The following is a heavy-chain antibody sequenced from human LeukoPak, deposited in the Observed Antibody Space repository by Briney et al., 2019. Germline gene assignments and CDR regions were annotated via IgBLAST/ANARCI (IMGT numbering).Heavy chain of an antibody. CDR3: ARSYYYDSSGYYLYNWFDP. Sequence: GESLTISFKGSGYSFTNYWIGWVRQMPGKGLEWMGIIYPGDSDTRYIPSFQGQVTISADKSISTAYLQWSSLKASDTAMYYCARSYYYDSSGYYLYNWFDPWGQGTLVTASS. J-gene: IGHJ5*02. CDR1: GYSFTNYW. V-gene: IGHV5-51*01. D-gene: IGHD3-22*01. CDR2: IYPGDSDT.